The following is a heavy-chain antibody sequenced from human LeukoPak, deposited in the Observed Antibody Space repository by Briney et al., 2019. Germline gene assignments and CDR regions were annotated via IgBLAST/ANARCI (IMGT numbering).Heavy chain of an antibody. Sequence: GGSLRLSCAASGFTFSTYWMSWVGQAPGKGGEWVANIKQDGSEKYYVDSVKGRFTISRDNAKNSLYLQMNSLRAEDTAMYYCARDSAGNDYWGQGTLVTVSS. D-gene: IGHD6-13*01. CDR1: GFTFSTYW. J-gene: IGHJ4*02. CDR3: ARDSAGNDY. CDR2: IKQDGSEK. V-gene: IGHV3-7*01.